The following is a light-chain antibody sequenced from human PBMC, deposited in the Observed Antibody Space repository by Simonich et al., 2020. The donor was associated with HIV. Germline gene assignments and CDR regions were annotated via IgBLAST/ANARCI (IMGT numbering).Light chain of an antibody. V-gene: IGLV3-10*01. J-gene: IGLJ2*01. Sequence: SYELTQPPSVSLSPGQTARITSSGDALPEQDAYWYQQKSGQAPLLVIYEDGKRPSGIPGRISGSSSGTMATLTISGAQVEDEADYYCYSTDSSDNHRVFGGGTKLTVL. CDR2: EDG. CDR3: YSTDSSDNHRV. CDR1: ALPEQD.